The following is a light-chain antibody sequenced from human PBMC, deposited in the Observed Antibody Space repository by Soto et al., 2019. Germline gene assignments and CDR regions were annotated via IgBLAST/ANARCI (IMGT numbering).Light chain of an antibody. J-gene: IGKJ4*01. CDR2: GAS. CDR3: QQRVNWPPT. CDR1: QTVSGSY. Sequence: NVLTQSPGTLSLSPGERATLSCRASQTVSGSYVAWYQQKPGQTPRLLIYGASSRATGIPDRFSGSGSGTDFTLTISRLEPEDFAVYYCQQRVNWPPTFGGGTKVEI. V-gene: IGKV3D-20*02.